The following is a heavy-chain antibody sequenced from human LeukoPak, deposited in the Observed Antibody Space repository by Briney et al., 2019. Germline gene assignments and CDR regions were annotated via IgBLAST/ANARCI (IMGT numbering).Heavy chain of an antibody. CDR2: MYYSGST. J-gene: IGHJ4*02. D-gene: IGHD1-26*01. CDR3: ARLLKYSGSYYCDF. Sequence: PSETLSLTCTVSGGSVSSTRHYWRWIRQRPGKGLEWIGNMYYSGSTYYNPSLRSRVTTSVDTTKNQFSLKLGSVTAADTAVYYCARLLKYSGSYYCDFWGQGTLVTVSS. CDR1: GGSVSSTRHY. V-gene: IGHV4-39*01.